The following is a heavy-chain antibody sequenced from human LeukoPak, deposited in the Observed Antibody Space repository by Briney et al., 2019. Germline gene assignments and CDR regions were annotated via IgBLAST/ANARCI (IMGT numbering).Heavy chain of an antibody. CDR3: ARDQWLPLDAFDI. Sequence: GGSLRLSCTASGFTFGDYAMSWVRQAPGKGLEWVGFIRSKAYGGTTEYAASVKGRFTISRDNAKNSLYLQMNSLRAEDTAVYYCARDQWLPLDAFDIWGQGTMVTVSS. D-gene: IGHD5-12*01. J-gene: IGHJ3*02. CDR1: GFTFGDYA. CDR2: IRSKAYGGTT. V-gene: IGHV3-49*04.